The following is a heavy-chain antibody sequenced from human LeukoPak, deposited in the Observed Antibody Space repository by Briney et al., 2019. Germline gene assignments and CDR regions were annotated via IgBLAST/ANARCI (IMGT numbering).Heavy chain of an antibody. CDR2: IYYSGST. J-gene: IGHJ5*02. D-gene: IGHD2-15*01. Sequence: NASETLSLTCTVSGGSISSYYWSWIRQPPGKGLEWIGYIYYSGSTNYNPSLKSRVTISVDTSKNQFSLKLSSVTAADTAVYYCAKYSRGTGYNWFDPWGQGTLVTVSS. V-gene: IGHV4-59*08. CDR1: GGSISSYY. CDR3: AKYSRGTGYNWFDP.